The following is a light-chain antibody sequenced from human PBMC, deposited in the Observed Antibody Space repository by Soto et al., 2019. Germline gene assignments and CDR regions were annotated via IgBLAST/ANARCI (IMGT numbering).Light chain of an antibody. CDR3: MQSAHWPWT. CDR1: QSVLYSTNNKNS. J-gene: IGKJ1*01. Sequence: DIVITQSPDSLAVSLGERATINCKSSQSVLYSTNNKNSLAWYQQKPGQPPKLLIYWASTRESGVPDRFSGSGSGTDCTLKISGLEAEDVGVYYCMQSAHWPWTFGPGIKVEV. CDR2: WAS. V-gene: IGKV4-1*01.